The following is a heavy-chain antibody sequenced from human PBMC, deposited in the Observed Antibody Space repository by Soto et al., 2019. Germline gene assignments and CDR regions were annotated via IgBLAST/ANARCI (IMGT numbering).Heavy chain of an antibody. CDR3: ARAGCDGGSCYTLVGLRYGMDV. D-gene: IGHD2-15*01. Sequence: QAQLVESGGSVVQPGRSQRLSCAASGFTFSSYAMYWVRQAPGKGLEWVAVISYDGNNKYYADSVKGRFTISRDNSKNTLYLQMNSLRAEDTAVYYCARAGCDGGSCYTLVGLRYGMDVWGQGTTVTVSS. J-gene: IGHJ6*02. V-gene: IGHV3-30-3*01. CDR2: ISYDGNNK. CDR1: GFTFSSYA.